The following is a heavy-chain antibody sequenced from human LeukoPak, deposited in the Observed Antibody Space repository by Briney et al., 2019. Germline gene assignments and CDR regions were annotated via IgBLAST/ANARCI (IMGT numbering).Heavy chain of an antibody. CDR2: IDPSDSYT. CDR3: ARRTVVTALVDY. Sequence: GESLKISCKGSGYSFTSYWISWVRQMPGKGLEWMGRIDPSDSYTNYSPSFQGHVTISADKSISTAYLQWSSLKASDTAMYYCARRTVVTALVDYWGQGTLVTVSS. J-gene: IGHJ4*02. V-gene: IGHV5-10-1*01. CDR1: GYSFTSYW. D-gene: IGHD2-21*02.